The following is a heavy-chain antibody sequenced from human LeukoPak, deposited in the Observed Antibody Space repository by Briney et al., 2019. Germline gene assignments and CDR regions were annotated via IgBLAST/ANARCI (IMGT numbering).Heavy chain of an antibody. CDR3: ARVGATYGDPLEYAY. CDR2: ISGYSGKT. D-gene: IGHD1-26*01. J-gene: IGHJ4*02. Sequence: ASVKVSCKASGYSFTTYGISWVRQAPGQGLEWMGWISGYSGKTDYAPKLQDRVTMTTDTSTSTAYMELRSLTSADTGTYYCARVGATYGDPLEYAYWGQGTLVTVSS. CDR1: GYSFTTYG. V-gene: IGHV1-18*01.